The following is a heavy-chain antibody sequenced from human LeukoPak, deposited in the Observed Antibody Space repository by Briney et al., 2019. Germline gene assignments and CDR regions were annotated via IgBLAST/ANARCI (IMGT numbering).Heavy chain of an antibody. D-gene: IGHD6-13*01. CDR2: ISYDGSNK. Sequence: GGPLRLSCAASGFTFSSYGMRWVRQAPRKGLEWGSVISYDGSNKYYADSVKGRFTISRDNSKNTLYLQMNSLRAEDTAVYYCARPIAAAGNWFDPWGQGTLVTVSS. CDR3: ARPIAAAGNWFDP. V-gene: IGHV3-30*03. J-gene: IGHJ5*02. CDR1: GFTFSSYG.